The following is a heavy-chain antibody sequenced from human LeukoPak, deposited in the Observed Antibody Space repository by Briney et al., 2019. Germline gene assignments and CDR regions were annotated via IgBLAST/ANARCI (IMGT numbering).Heavy chain of an antibody. CDR1: GFTFSSYG. CDR2: IRYDGNNK. V-gene: IGHV3-30*02. Sequence: GGSERLFCAASGFTFSSYGMHWVRQAPGKRLEWVAFIRYDGNNKYYADAVKGRFTISRDNSKNTLFLQMNSLRAEDTAVYYCAKEVGYNWRYGLGYWGQGTLVTVSS. CDR3: AKEVGYNWRYGLGY. J-gene: IGHJ4*02. D-gene: IGHD1-20*01.